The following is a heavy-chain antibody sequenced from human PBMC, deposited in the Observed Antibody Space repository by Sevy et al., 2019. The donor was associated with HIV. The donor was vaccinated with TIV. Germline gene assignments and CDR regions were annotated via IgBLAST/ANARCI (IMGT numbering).Heavy chain of an antibody. V-gene: IGHV3-48*02. CDR2: ISSSSSTV. CDR3: ARGDYYGSLYYFDY. J-gene: IGHJ4*02. Sequence: GGSLRLSCAASGFTFSTYSMTWVRQAPGKGLEWVSYISSSSSTVYYADSVKGRFTISRDNAKNSLYLQMNSLRDEDTAVYYCARGDYYGSLYYFDYWGPGTLVTVSS. D-gene: IGHD3-10*01. CDR1: GFTFSTYS.